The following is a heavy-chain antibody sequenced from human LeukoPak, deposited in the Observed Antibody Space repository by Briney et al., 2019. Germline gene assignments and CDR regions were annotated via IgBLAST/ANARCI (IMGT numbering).Heavy chain of an antibody. CDR3: ARGAGLIGTPNYSFDY. Sequence: GVSVKVSCKASGYTFTSYGISWVRQAPGQGLEWMGWISAYNGNTNYAQKLQGRVTMTTDTSTSTAYMELRSLRSDDTAVYYCARGAGLIGTPNYSFDYWGQGTLVTVSS. CDR2: ISAYNGNT. D-gene: IGHD4/OR15-4a*01. J-gene: IGHJ4*02. V-gene: IGHV1-18*01. CDR1: GYTFTSYG.